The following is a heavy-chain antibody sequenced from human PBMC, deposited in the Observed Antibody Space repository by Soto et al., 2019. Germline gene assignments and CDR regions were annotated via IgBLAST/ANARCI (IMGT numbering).Heavy chain of an antibody. J-gene: IGHJ4*02. Sequence: GGSLRLSCAASGFTFSDYYMTWIRQAPGKGLEWVSYIVSGSDYTNYADSVKGRFTISRDNAKNSLFLEMSSLRVDDTAVYYCARLRASSWYLGGYLDYWGLGTLVTVSS. CDR3: ARLRASSWYLGGYLDY. CDR2: IVSGSDYT. CDR1: GFTFSDYY. D-gene: IGHD6-13*01. V-gene: IGHV3-11*06.